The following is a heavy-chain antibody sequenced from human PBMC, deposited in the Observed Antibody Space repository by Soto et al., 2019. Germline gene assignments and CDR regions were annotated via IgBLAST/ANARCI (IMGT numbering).Heavy chain of an antibody. V-gene: IGHV4-59*08. CDR2: IYYSGST. D-gene: IGHD4-17*01. J-gene: IGHJ2*01. CDR1: GGSISSYY. CDR3: ARYDYGDDLGWYFDL. Sequence: ETLSLTCTVSGGSISSYYWSWIRQPPGKGLEWIGYIYYSGSTNYNPSLKSRVTISVDTSKNQFSLKLSSVTAADTAVYYCARYDYGDDLGWYFDLWGRGTLVTVSS.